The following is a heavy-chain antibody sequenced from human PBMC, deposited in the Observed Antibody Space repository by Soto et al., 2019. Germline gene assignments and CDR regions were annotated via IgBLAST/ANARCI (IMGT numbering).Heavy chain of an antibody. D-gene: IGHD3-16*01. CDR1: GFTFSYYW. J-gene: IGHJ3*01. Sequence: EVQLVESGGGLVRPGGSLRLSCAASGFTFSYYWMHWVRQAPGKGLVWVSRIHSDGSSTTYADFVKGRFIISRDNAGNTVDLQMNGVRVEDTAVYYCARGDRGAFDLWGQGTVVTVSS. CDR3: ARGDRGAFDL. CDR2: IHSDGSST. V-gene: IGHV3-74*01.